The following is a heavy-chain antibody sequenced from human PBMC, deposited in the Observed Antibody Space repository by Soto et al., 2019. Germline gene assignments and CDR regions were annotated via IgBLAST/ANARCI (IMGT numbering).Heavy chain of an antibody. D-gene: IGHD2-2*01. CDR2: IYYSGST. Sequence: SETQSLTCPVSGGSIRSGGCYWSWIRQHPGKGLEWIGYIYYSGSTYYNPSLKSRVTISVDTSKNQFSLKLSSVTAADTAVYYCARVAIVVVPAADSSYYYMDVWGKGTTVTVSS. CDR1: GGSIRSGGCY. CDR3: ARVAIVVVPAADSSYYYMDV. V-gene: IGHV4-31*03. J-gene: IGHJ6*03.